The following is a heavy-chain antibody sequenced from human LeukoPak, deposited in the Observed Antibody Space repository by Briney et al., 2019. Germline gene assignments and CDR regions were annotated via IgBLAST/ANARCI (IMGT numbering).Heavy chain of an antibody. J-gene: IGHJ3*02. CDR2: IRAYNGNT. V-gene: IGHV1-18*01. D-gene: IGHD5-12*01. Sequence: ASXKVSCKASGYTFTSYGISWVRQAPGQGLEWRGWIRAYNGNTKYAQKLQGRVTMTTDTSTSTAYMELRSLRSDDTAVYYCARIAVDIVATGCAFDIWGQGTMVTVSS. CDR1: GYTFTSYG. CDR3: ARIAVDIVATGCAFDI.